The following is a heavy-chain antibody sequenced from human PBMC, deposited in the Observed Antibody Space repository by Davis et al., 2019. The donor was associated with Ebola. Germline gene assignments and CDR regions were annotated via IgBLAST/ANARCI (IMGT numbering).Heavy chain of an antibody. CDR2: INPHSGGT. V-gene: IGHV1-2*02. Sequence: SVPVSCKASGYTFTGYYMHWVRQAPGQGLEWMGWINPHSGGTNYAQKFQGRVTMTRNTSTSTVNMGLSSLRSEDTAVYYCARGGWYANDAFDIWGQGTMVTVSS. CDR3: ARGGWYANDAFDI. J-gene: IGHJ3*02. CDR1: GYTFTGYY. D-gene: IGHD6-19*01.